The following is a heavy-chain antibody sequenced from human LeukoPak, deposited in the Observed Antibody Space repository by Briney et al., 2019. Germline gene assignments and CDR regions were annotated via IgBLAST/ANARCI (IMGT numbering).Heavy chain of an antibody. D-gene: IGHD2-21*02. V-gene: IGHV1-18*01. Sequence: ASVKVSCKASGYTFTSYGISWVRQAPGQGLEWMGWISAYNGNTNYAQKLQGRVTMATDTSTSTAYMELRSLRSDDTAVYYCARAPYCGGDCYAPRNYYYYYGMDVWGQGTTVTVSS. J-gene: IGHJ6*02. CDR1: GYTFTSYG. CDR2: ISAYNGNT. CDR3: ARAPYCGGDCYAPRNYYYYYGMDV.